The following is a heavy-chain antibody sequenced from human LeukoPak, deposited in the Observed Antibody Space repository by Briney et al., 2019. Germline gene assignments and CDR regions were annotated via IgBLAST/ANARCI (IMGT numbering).Heavy chain of an antibody. J-gene: IGHJ3*02. CDR3: AREGPSLYDRGAIDI. D-gene: IGHD3-22*01. Sequence: GGSLRLSCTASGFTVSDNYMSWVRQAPGKGLEWVLVIYSSGTTYYADSVKGRFTISRDNSKNTLYLQMNSLRVEDTAVYYCAREGPSLYDRGAIDIWVQGTMVTVSS. CDR2: IYSSGTT. CDR1: GFTVSDNY. V-gene: IGHV3-66*01.